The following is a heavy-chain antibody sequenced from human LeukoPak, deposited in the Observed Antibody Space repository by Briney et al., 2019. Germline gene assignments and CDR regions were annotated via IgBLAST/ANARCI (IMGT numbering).Heavy chain of an antibody. J-gene: IGHJ4*02. CDR3: AKRGLASGYGDSYFDY. Sequence: GGSLRLSCAASGFTFANYWMSWVRQAPGKGLEWVANIKQDGSEKYYVDSVKGRFTISRDNAKNSLYLQMNSLRAEDTAVYYCAKRGLASGYGDSYFDYWGQGTLVTVSS. CDR1: GFTFANYW. D-gene: IGHD4-17*01. CDR2: IKQDGSEK. V-gene: IGHV3-7*03.